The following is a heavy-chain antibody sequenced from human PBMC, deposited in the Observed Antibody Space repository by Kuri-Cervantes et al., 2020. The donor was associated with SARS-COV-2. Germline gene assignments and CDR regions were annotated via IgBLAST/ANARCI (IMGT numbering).Heavy chain of an antibody. Sequence: SVKVSCKASGGTFTRYVITWVRQAPGQGLEWMGGIIPIFGPANYAQKFQGRVTINADESPSTAYMELSSLRSEDTAVYYCARAQSCQWELLGFDPWGQGTLVTVSS. CDR3: ARAQSCQWELLGFDP. J-gene: IGHJ5*02. CDR2: IIPIFGPA. D-gene: IGHD1-26*01. CDR1: GGTFTRYV. V-gene: IGHV1-69*13.